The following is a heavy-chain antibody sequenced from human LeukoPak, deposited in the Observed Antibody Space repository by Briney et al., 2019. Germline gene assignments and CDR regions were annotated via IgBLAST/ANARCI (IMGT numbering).Heavy chain of an antibody. D-gene: IGHD3-22*01. Sequence: PSETLSLTCSVSGDSFSSGGYYWSWIRQHPGKGLEWIGYIYYSGSTYYNPSLKSRVTISVDTSKNQFYLKLGSVTAADTAVYYCAKVPRMVITRWYFDYWGQGTLVTVSS. CDR1: GDSFSSGGYY. J-gene: IGHJ4*02. V-gene: IGHV4-31*03. CDR3: AKVPRMVITRWYFDY. CDR2: IYYSGST.